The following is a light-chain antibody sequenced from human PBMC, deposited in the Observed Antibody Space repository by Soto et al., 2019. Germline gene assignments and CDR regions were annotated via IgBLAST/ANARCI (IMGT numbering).Light chain of an antibody. CDR3: QQYGSSSWR. J-gene: IGKJ1*01. CDR2: GAS. V-gene: IGKV3-20*01. CDR1: QSVSSSY. Sequence: EIVLTQSPGTLSLSPGERATLSCRASQSVSSSYLAWYQQKPGQAPRLLIDGASSRATGIPDRFSGSGSGTDFTLTISRLEPEDFAVYYCQQYGSSSWRFGQGTKVEIK.